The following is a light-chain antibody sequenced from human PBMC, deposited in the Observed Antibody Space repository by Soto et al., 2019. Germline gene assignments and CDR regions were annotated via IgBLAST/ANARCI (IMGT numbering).Light chain of an antibody. CDR3: WSYTTSSTLV. CDR1: SSDVGTYNH. V-gene: IGLV2-14*01. Sequence: QSALTQPASVSGSPGQSITISCTGTSSDVGTYNHVSWYQQHPGKAPQLIIYEVSNRPSGLSNRFSASKSGNTASLTISGLQAEDEAYYYCWSYTTSSTLVFGTGTKVTVL. J-gene: IGLJ1*01. CDR2: EVS.